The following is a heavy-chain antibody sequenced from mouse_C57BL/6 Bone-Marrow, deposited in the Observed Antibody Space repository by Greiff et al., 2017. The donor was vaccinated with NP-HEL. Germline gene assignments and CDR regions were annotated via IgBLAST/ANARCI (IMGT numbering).Heavy chain of an antibody. D-gene: IGHD1-1*01. CDR1: GYTFTSYW. CDR3: TYGSSYDWYFDV. J-gene: IGHJ1*03. Sequence: VQLQQSGTVLARPGASVKMSCKTSGYTFTSYWMHWVKQRPGQGLEWIGAIYPGNSDTSYNQKFKGKAKLTAVTSASTAYMELSSLTNEDSAVYYCTYGSSYDWYFDVWGTGTTVTVSS. CDR2: IYPGNSDT. V-gene: IGHV1-5*01.